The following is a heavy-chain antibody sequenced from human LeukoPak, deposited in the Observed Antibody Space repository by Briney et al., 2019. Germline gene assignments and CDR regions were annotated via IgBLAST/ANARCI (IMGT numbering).Heavy chain of an antibody. J-gene: IGHJ4*02. D-gene: IGHD4-11*01. V-gene: IGHV3-33*06. CDR2: IWNDGSNK. CDR1: GFTFSHYG. CDR3: AKDAQRGFDCSNSLEY. Sequence: QSGGSLRLSCAASGFTFSHYGMHWVRQAPGRGLEWVAVIWNDGSNKYYADSVKGRFTISRDNSQNTVDLHMNSLRAEDTAVYYCAKDAQRGFDCSNSLEYWGQGTLVTVSS.